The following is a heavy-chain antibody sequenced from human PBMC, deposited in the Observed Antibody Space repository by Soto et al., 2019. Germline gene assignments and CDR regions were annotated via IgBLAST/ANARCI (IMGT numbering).Heavy chain of an antibody. V-gene: IGHV1-3*01. J-gene: IGHJ6*02. CDR2: INAGNGNT. CDR1: GYTFTSYA. CDR3: AKDKTAAYFLWGMDV. Sequence: QVQLVQSGAEVKKPGASVKVSCKASGYTFTSYAIHWVRQAPGQRLEWMGWINAGNGNTKYSQKFQGRVTITRDTSASTAYMELSSLRSEDTAVYYCAKDKTAAYFLWGMDVWGQGTTVTVSS. D-gene: IGHD6-13*01.